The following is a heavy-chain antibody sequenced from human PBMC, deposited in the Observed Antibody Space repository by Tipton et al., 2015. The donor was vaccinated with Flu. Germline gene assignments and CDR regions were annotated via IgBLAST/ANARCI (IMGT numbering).Heavy chain of an antibody. CDR2: IYYRGST. V-gene: IGHV4-59*01. CDR1: GGSISSYY. J-gene: IGHJ6*02. D-gene: IGHD3-16*01. CDR3: ARCGGGGYFYGMDV. Sequence: TLSLTCTVSGGSISSYYWSWIRQPPGKGLDWIGYIYYRGSTNYNPSLKSRVTISVDTSKNQFSLKLSSVTAADTAVYYCARCGGGGYFYGMDVWGQGTAVTVPS.